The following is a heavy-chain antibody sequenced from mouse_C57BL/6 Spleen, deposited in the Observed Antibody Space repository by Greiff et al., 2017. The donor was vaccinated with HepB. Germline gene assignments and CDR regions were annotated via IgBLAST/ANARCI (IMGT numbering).Heavy chain of an antibody. CDR2: ISSGGSYT. Sequence: EVMLVESGGDLVKPGGSLKLSCAASGFTFSSYGMSWVRQTPDKRLEWVATISSGGSYTYYPDSVKGRFTISRDNAKNTLYLQMSSLKSEDTAMYYCARHPYGYEQGFAYWGQGTLVTVSA. CDR3: ARHPYGYEQGFAY. D-gene: IGHD2-2*01. CDR1: GFTFSSYG. J-gene: IGHJ3*01. V-gene: IGHV5-6*01.